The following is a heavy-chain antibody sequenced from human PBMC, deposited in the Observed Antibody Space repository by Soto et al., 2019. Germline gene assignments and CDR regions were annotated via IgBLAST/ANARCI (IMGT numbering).Heavy chain of an antibody. D-gene: IGHD3-3*01. CDR3: AKKATIFGVDVYYFDY. V-gene: IGHV3-30*18. J-gene: IGHJ4*02. CDR1: GFTFSSYG. CDR2: ISYDGSNK. Sequence: QVQLVESGGGVVQPGRSLRLSCTASGFTFSSYGMHWVRQAPGKGLEWVAVISYDGSNKYYADSVKGRFTISKDNSKNTLYLQMSSLRAEDTAVYSCAKKATIFGVDVYYFDYWGQGTLVTVSS.